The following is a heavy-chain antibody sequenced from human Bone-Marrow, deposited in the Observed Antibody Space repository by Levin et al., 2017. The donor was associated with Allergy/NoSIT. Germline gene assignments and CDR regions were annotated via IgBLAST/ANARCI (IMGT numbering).Heavy chain of an antibody. CDR3: ARQPGDY. CDR2: ISSGSSYI. V-gene: IGHV3-21*06. J-gene: IGHJ4*02. CDR1: GFTFSSYS. D-gene: IGHD3-10*01. Sequence: ASVKVSCAASGFTFSSYSMTWVRQAPGKGLEWVSSISSGSSYIYYADSVKGRFTISRDNAKNSLSLQMNSLRAEDTAVYYCARQPGDYWGQGTLVTVSS.